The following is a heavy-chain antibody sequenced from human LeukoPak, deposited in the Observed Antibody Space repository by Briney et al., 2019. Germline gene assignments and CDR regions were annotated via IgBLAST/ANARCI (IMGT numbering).Heavy chain of an antibody. Sequence: HGASVKVSCKASGYTLTELSMHWVRQAPGKGLEWMGGFDPEDGETIYAQKFQGRVIMTEDTSTDTAYMELSSLRSEDTAVYYCATDLQAIFGVVPPGAFDIWGQGTMVTVSS. CDR2: FDPEDGET. J-gene: IGHJ3*02. CDR3: ATDLQAIFGVVPPGAFDI. CDR1: GYTLTELS. V-gene: IGHV1-24*01. D-gene: IGHD3-3*01.